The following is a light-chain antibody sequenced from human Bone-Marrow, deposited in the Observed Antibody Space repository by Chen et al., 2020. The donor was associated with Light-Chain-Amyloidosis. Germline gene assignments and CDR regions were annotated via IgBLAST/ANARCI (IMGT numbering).Light chain of an antibody. CDR1: CESIATNY. CDR3: QSYQGSSQGV. Sequence: NFMLTQPHSVSESPGNTVIISCTRSCESIATNYVQWYQQRPGSSPTTVIYEEYQRPSGVPDRFSGSIGRSSNSASLTISGLKTEDEADYYCQSYQGSSQGVFGGGTKLTVL. J-gene: IGLJ3*02. V-gene: IGLV6-57*01. CDR2: EEY.